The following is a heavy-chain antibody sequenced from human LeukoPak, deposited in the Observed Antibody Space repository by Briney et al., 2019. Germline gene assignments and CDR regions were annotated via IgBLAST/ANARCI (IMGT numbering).Heavy chain of an antibody. CDR3: ARDLAEAPYY. CDR1: GFTFSKYW. Sequence: PGGSLRLSCAASGFTFSKYWMLWVRQAPGKGLESVSRINTDGTVTTYADSVKGRFTVSRDNADNTMFLQMNSVRAEDTAVYYCARDLAEAPYYWGQGTLVTVSS. V-gene: IGHV3-74*01. J-gene: IGHJ4*02. CDR2: INTDGTVT.